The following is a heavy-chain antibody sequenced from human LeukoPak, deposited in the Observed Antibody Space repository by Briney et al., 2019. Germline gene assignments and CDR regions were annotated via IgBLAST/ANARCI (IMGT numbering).Heavy chain of an antibody. CDR2: INHSGST. J-gene: IGHJ4*02. V-gene: IGHV4-34*01. Sequence: SETLSLTCAVYGGSFSGYYWSWIRQPPGKGLEWIGEINHSGSTNYNPSLKSRVTISVDTSKNQFSLKLSSVTAADTAVYYCAGQRYFDWLLYSYWGQGTLVTVSS. CDR1: GGSFSGYY. D-gene: IGHD3-9*01. CDR3: AGQRYFDWLLYSY.